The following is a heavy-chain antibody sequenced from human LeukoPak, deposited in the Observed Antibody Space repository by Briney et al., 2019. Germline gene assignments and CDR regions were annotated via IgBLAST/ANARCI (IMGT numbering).Heavy chain of an antibody. CDR2: IKPSGGST. CDR3: AREEAYYDILTGLRGNYYYGMDV. Sequence: ASVKVSCKASGYTFTTYNVHWVRQAPGQGLEWMGIIKPSGGSTRYAQKFQGRVTMTGDTSTCTVYMELSSLRSEDTAVYYCAREEAYYDILTGLRGNYYYGMDVWGQGTTVTVSS. J-gene: IGHJ6*02. D-gene: IGHD3-9*01. V-gene: IGHV1-46*01. CDR1: GYTFTTYN.